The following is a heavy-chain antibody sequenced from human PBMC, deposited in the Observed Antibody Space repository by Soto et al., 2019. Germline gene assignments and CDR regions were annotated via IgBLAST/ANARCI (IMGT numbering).Heavy chain of an antibody. D-gene: IGHD5-18*01. CDR2: INPNSGGT. CDR3: ARSPPFYPSSMVILY. V-gene: IGHV1-2*02. CDR1: GYTFTGYY. Sequence: SVKVSCKASGYTFTGYYMHWVRQAPGQGLEWVGWINPNSGGTNYAQKFQGRVTMTRDTSISTAYMELSRLRSDDTAVYYCARSPPFYPSSMVILYWGQGTLVTVSS. J-gene: IGHJ4*02.